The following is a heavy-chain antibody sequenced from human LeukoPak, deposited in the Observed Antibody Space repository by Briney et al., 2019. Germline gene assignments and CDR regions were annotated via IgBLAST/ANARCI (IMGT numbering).Heavy chain of an antibody. CDR1: GGSFGGYY. V-gene: IGHV4-34*01. J-gene: IGHJ4*02. Sequence: SETLSLTCAVYGGSFGGYYWSWIRQPPGKGLEWIGEINHSGSTNYNPSLKSRVTISVDTSKNQFSLKLSSVTAADTAVYYCARARYSSGWYRGYYFDYWGQGTLVTVSS. D-gene: IGHD6-19*01. CDR2: INHSGST. CDR3: ARARYSSGWYRGYYFDY.